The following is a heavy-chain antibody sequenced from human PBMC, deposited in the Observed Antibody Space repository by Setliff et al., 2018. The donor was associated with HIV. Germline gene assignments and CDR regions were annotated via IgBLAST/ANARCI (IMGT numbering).Heavy chain of an antibody. Sequence: PGGSLRLSCAASGFAFNTYSINWVRQAPGKGLEWVSYISSSSSTIYYADSVKGRFTVSRDNAKNSLYLQMNSLRAGDTAVYYCVRGTLDFWGQGNLVTVSS. CDR3: VRGTLDF. V-gene: IGHV3-48*01. CDR2: ISSSSSTI. CDR1: GFAFNTYS. J-gene: IGHJ4*02.